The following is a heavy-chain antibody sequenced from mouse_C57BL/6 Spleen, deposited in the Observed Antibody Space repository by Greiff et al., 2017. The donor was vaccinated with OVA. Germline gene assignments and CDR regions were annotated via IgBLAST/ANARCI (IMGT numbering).Heavy chain of an antibody. CDR3: ARRKGNYVAMDY. Sequence: VQLQQSGGGLVKPGGSLKLSCAASGFTFSDYGMHWVRQAPEKGLEWVAYISSGSSTIYYADTVKGRFTISRDNAKNTLFLQMTSLRSEDTAMYYCARRKGNYVAMDYWGQGTSVTVSS. D-gene: IGHD2-1*01. J-gene: IGHJ4*01. CDR1: GFTFSDYG. V-gene: IGHV5-17*01. CDR2: ISSGSSTI.